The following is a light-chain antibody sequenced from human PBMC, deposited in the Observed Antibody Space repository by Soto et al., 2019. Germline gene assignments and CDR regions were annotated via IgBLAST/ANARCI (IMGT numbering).Light chain of an antibody. J-gene: IGKJ4*01. CDR2: WAS. Sequence: IVMTQSPDSLTVSLGERATINCKSSQSVLYSSNNKNFLTWYQQKPGQPPKLLIYWASTRESGVPDRFSGSGSGRDFTLTISSLQAEDVAVYDCHQYYSSPPTVGGGTKVEI. CDR3: HQYYSSPPT. V-gene: IGKV4-1*01. CDR1: QSVLYSSNNKNF.